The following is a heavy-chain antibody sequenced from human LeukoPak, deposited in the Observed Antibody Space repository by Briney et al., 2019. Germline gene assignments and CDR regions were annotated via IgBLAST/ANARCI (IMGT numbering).Heavy chain of an antibody. CDR2: INHSGST. V-gene: IGHV4-34*01. J-gene: IGHJ4*02. D-gene: IGHD3-22*01. CDR3: AGHSSGYSYYFDY. CDR1: GXSFSGYY. Sequence: SETLSLTCAVYGXSFSGYYWSWIRQPPGKGLEWIGEINHSGSTNYNPSLKSRVTISVDTSKNQFSLKLSSVTAADTAVYYCAGHSSGYSYYFDYWGQGTLVTVSS.